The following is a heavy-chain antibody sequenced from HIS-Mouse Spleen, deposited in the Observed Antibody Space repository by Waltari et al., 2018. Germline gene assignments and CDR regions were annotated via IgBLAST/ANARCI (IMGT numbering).Heavy chain of an antibody. CDR1: GFTFSGSA. CDR2: IRSKANSYAT. V-gene: IGHV3-73*01. Sequence: EVQLVESGGGLVQPGGSLKLSCAASGFTFSGSAMHWVRQASGKGREWVGRIRSKANSYATAYAASVKGRFTISRDDSKNTAYLQMNSLKTEDTAVYYCTRHSVGAALGYWGQGTLVTVSS. J-gene: IGHJ4*02. CDR3: TRHSVGAALGY. D-gene: IGHD1-26*01.